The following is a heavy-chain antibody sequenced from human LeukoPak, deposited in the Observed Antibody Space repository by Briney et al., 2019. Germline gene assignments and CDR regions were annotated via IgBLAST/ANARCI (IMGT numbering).Heavy chain of an antibody. CDR2: IYYSGST. D-gene: IGHD5-24*01. V-gene: IGHV4-59*11. J-gene: IGHJ4*02. CDR3: ARGRWLQPDY. CDR1: GGSISSHY. Sequence: SGTLSLTCTVSGGSISSHYWSWIRQPPGKGLEWIGYIYYSGSTNYNPSLKSRVTISVDTSKNQFSLKLSSVTAADTAVYYCARGRWLQPDYWGQGTLVTVSS.